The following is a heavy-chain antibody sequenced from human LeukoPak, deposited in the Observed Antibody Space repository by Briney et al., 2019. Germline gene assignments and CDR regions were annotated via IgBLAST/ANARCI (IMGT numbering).Heavy chain of an antibody. CDR3: SRDFHGDHDY. Sequence: GGSLRLSCTAAGFTLSGYWIHWVRQAPGKGLVWVARINPDGGTTNYADSVKGRFTVSRDNAKNTLFLQMNSLRAEDTAVYYCSRDFHGDHDYWGQGTQVTVSS. CDR1: GFTLSGYW. V-gene: IGHV3-74*01. J-gene: IGHJ4*02. CDR2: INPDGGTT. D-gene: IGHD4-17*01.